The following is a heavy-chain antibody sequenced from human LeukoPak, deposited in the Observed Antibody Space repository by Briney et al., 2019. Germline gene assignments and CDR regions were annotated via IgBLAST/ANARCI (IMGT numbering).Heavy chain of an antibody. Sequence: PSETLSLTCTVSGGSISSGSYYWNWIRQPAGKGLEWIGRIYTSGSTTYNPPLKSRVTISIDTSKNQFPLKLSSVTAADTAVYYCARGQNYYDSSERAPYFDYWGQGTLVTVSS. D-gene: IGHD3-22*01. J-gene: IGHJ4*02. V-gene: IGHV4-61*02. CDR1: GGSISSGSYY. CDR2: IYTSGST. CDR3: ARGQNYYDSSERAPYFDY.